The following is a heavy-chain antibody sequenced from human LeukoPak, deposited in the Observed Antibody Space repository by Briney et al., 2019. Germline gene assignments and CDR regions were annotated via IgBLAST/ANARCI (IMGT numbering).Heavy chain of an antibody. Sequence: SETLSLTCAVSGGSISSGGYSWSWIRQPPGKGLEWIGYIYYSGSTYYNPSLKSRVTISVDTSKNQFSLKLSSVTAADTAVYYCARGQDTGSTFEYWFDPWGQGTLVTVSS. CDR2: IYYSGST. J-gene: IGHJ5*02. V-gene: IGHV4-30-2*05. D-gene: IGHD3-10*02. CDR3: ARGQDTGSTFEYWFDP. CDR1: GGSISSGGYS.